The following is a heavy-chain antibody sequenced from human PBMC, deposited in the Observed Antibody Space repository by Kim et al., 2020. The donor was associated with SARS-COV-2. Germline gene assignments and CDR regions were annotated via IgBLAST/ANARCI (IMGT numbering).Heavy chain of an antibody. CDR2: IVVGSGNT. V-gene: IGHV1-58*02. Sequence: SVKVSCKASGFTFTSSAMQWVRQARGQRLEWIGWIVVGSGNTNYAQKFQERVTITRDMSTSTAYMELSSLRSEDTAVYYCAAAPYSYGPYDAFDIWGQGTMVTVSS. D-gene: IGHD5-18*01. CDR1: GFTFTSSA. J-gene: IGHJ3*02. CDR3: AAAPYSYGPYDAFDI.